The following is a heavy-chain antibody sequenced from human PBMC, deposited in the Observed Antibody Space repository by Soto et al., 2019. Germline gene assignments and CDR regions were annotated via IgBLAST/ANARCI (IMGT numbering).Heavy chain of an antibody. D-gene: IGHD3-16*02. CDR3: ATSPILITFGGVIVLEY. CDR1: GYTLTELS. CDR2: FDPEDGET. V-gene: IGHV1-24*01. J-gene: IGHJ4*02. Sequence: ASVKVSCKVSGYTLTELSMHWVRQAPGKGLEWMGGFDPEDGETIYAQKFQGRVTMTEDTSTDTAYMELSSLRSEDTAVYYCATSPILITFGGVIVLEYWGEGTLDSVSS.